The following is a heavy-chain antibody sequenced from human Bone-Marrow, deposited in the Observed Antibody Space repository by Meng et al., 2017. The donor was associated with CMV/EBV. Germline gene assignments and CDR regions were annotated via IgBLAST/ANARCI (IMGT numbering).Heavy chain of an antibody. CDR1: GYTFTGYY. V-gene: IGHV1-2*02. CDR2: INPNSGGT. J-gene: IGHJ6*02. Sequence: ASVKVSCKASGYTFTGYYMHWVRQAPGQGLEWMGWINPNSGGTNYAQKFQGRVTMTRDTSISTAYMELSRLRSDDTAVYYCAREDYYGSGRLLYYYAMDVWGQGTTVTVSS. CDR3: AREDYYGSGRLLYYYAMDV. D-gene: IGHD3-10*01.